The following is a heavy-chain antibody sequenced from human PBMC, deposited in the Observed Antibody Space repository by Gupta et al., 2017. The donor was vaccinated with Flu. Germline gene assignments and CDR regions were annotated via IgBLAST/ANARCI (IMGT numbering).Heavy chain of an antibody. D-gene: IGHD6-13*01. V-gene: IGHV4-34*01. CDR3: ARGNKYSSSWGFI. J-gene: IGHJ4*02. Sequence: QVQLQQWGAGPLKPSETLSLTCAVYGGSFSGYYWSWIRQPPGKGLEWIGEINHSGSTNYNPSLKSRVTISVDTSKNQFSLKLSSVTAADTAVYYCARGNKYSSSWGFIWGQGTLVTVSS. CDR1: GGSFSGYY. CDR2: INHSGST.